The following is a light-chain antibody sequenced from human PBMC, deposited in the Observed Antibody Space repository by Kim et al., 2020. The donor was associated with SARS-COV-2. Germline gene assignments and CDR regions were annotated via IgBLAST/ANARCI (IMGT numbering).Light chain of an antibody. CDR2: EVT. Sequence: SITICCTGNSSDVDDYNYDSCYQQHPGKAPKLMIYEVTKRPSGVSYRFSGSKSGNTASLTISGLQAEDGADYYCSSYTSSSGLMVFGGGTQLTVL. CDR3: SSYTSSSGLMV. CDR1: SSDVDDYNY. J-gene: IGLJ3*02. V-gene: IGLV2-14*01.